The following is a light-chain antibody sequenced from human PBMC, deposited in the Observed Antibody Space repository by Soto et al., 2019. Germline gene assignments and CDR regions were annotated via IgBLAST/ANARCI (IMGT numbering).Light chain of an antibody. J-gene: IGKJ1*01. CDR3: QQSYTTPRT. CDR1: QSISTF. CDR2: AAS. V-gene: IGKV1-39*01. Sequence: DIQMTQSPSSLSASVGDRVSVTCRASQSISTFLNWYQQRPGEAPKLLIYAASSLQSGVPSRFSGSGSGADFTLTNGSLQPEDFATYYCQQSYTTPRTFGQGTKVEVK.